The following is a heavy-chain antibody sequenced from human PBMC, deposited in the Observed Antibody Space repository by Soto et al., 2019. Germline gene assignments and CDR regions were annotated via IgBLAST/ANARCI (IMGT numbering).Heavy chain of an antibody. CDR2: ISSSSSYI. CDR1: GFTFSSYW. D-gene: IGHD6-19*01. J-gene: IGHJ4*02. V-gene: IGHV3-21*01. Sequence: GGSLRLSCAASGFTFSSYWMHWVRQAPGKGLEWVSSISSSSSYIYYADSVKGRFTISRDNAKNSLYLQMNSLRAEDTAVYYCASPGIAVAGPPSNYWGQGTLVTVSS. CDR3: ASPGIAVAGPPSNY.